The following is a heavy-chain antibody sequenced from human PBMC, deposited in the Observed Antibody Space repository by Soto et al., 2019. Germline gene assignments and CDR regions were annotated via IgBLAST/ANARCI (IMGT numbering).Heavy chain of an antibody. CDR1: GFSLRTCGVG. D-gene: IGHD3-10*01. CDR2: IYWDDDT. CDR3: AHRPGFSMAFDY. V-gene: IGHV2-5*02. J-gene: IGHJ4*02. Sequence: SGPTLVEPTQTLTLTCTFSGFSLRTCGVGVGWVRQPPGKALEWLALIYWDDDTRFSPSLNSRLAITKDTSKSQVVLTMTHMDPVDTATYYCAHRPGFSMAFDYWGPGSLVTVSS.